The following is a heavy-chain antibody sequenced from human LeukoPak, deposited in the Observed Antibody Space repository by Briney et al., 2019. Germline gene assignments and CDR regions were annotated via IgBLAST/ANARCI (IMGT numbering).Heavy chain of an antibody. Sequence: SVKVSCKASGGTFSSYAISWVRQAPGQGLEWMGGIIPIFGTANYAQKFQGRVTITTDKSTSTAYMELSSLRSEDTAVYYCASTIVVVPAAIPYYYGMDVWGKGTTVTVSS. CDR2: IIPIFGTA. J-gene: IGHJ6*04. V-gene: IGHV1-69*05. D-gene: IGHD2-2*01. CDR1: GGTFSSYA. CDR3: ASTIVVVPAAIPYYYGMDV.